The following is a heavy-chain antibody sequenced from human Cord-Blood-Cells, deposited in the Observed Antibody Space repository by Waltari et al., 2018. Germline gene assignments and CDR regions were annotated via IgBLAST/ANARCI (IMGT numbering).Heavy chain of an antibody. J-gene: IGHJ2*01. CDR3: ARDFGDFSSDWYFDL. CDR1: GYTFTSYH. V-gene: IGHV1-46*01. D-gene: IGHD2-2*01. CDR2: INPSGGST. Sequence: QVQLVQSGAEVKKPGAPVEVSFEGSGYTFTSYHMHWVRRCPGQGLEWKGIINPSGGSTSYAQKFQGRVTMTRDTSTSTVYMELSSLRSEDAAVYYCARDFGDFSSDWYFDLWGRGTLVTVSS.